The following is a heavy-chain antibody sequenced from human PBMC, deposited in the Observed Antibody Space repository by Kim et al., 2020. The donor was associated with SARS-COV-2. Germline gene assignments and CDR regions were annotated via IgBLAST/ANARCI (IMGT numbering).Heavy chain of an antibody. D-gene: IGHD3-3*01. CDR1: GGSISSNSYY. CDR2: IYYSGST. J-gene: IGHJ4*02. V-gene: IGHV4-39*01. CDR3: ARQVTIFGVVILLLPYYFDY. Sequence: ETLSLTCTVSGGSISSNSYYWGWIRQPPGKGLEWIGSIYYSGSTYYNPSLKSRVTISVDTSKNQFSLKLSSVTAADTAVYYCARQVTIFGVVILLLPYYFDYWGQGTLVTVSS.